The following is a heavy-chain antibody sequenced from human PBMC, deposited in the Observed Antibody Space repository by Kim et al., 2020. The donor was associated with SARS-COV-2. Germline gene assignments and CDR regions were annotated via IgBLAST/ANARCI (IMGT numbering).Heavy chain of an antibody. J-gene: IGHJ4*02. D-gene: IGHD6-19*01. Sequence: TTDADTRKGRFTSSRDNAKNTLYLQMNSLRAEDTAVYYCVISTSSGYSNNWGQGNLVTVSS. CDR2: T. CDR3: VISTSSGYSNN. V-gene: IGHV3-74*01.